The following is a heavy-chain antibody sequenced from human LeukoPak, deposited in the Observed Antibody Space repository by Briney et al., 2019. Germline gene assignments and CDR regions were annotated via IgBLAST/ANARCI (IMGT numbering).Heavy chain of an antibody. Sequence: SVKVSCKASGGTFSSYAISWVRQAPGQGLEWMGGIIPIFGTANYAQKFQGRVTITADESTSTAYMELSSLRSEDTAVYYCARDRTGYSDHLDWFDPWGRGTLVTVSS. D-gene: IGHD5-12*01. V-gene: IGHV1-69*13. CDR3: ARDRTGYSDHLDWFDP. CDR2: IIPIFGTA. J-gene: IGHJ5*02. CDR1: GGTFSSYA.